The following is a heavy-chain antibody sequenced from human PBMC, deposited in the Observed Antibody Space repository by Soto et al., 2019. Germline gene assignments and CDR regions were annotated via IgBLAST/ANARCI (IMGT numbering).Heavy chain of an antibody. CDR1: GFTFSSYA. CDR2: ISGSGGST. J-gene: IGHJ4*02. D-gene: IGHD3-22*01. CDR3: AKQRTYYYNSSGYYPFDY. Sequence: VQLLESGGGLVQPGGSLRLSCAASGFTFSSYAMSWVRQAPGKGLEWVSAISGSGGSTYYADSVKGRFTISRDNSKNTLYLQMNSLRAEDTAVYYCAKQRTYYYNSSGYYPFDYWGQGTLVTVSS. V-gene: IGHV3-23*01.